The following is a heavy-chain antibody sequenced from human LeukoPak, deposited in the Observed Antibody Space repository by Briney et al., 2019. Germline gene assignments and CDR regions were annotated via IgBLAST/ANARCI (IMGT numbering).Heavy chain of an antibody. J-gene: IGHJ3*02. CDR2: IYYSGST. Sequence: SKTLSLTCTVSGGSITSYYWSWIRQPPGRGLEWIGYIYYSGSTNYNPSLKSRVTISVDRSKNQFSLKLRSVIAADTAVYYCAKSNGYGLIDIWGQGTMVTVSS. CDR3: AKSNGYGLIDI. D-gene: IGHD3-22*01. V-gene: IGHV4-59*01. CDR1: GGSITSYY.